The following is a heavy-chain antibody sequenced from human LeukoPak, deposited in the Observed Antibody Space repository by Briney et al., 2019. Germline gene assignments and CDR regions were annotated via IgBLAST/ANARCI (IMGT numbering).Heavy chain of an antibody. CDR3: AKDKPPQGYFDY. Sequence: GGSLRLSCAASGFTVSSNYMSWVRQAPGKGLEWVSVIYSGGSTYYADSVKGRFTISRDNSKNTLYLQMNSLRAEDTAVYYCAKDKPPQGYFDYWGQGTLVTVSS. CDR2: IYSGGST. V-gene: IGHV3-53*01. J-gene: IGHJ4*02. CDR1: GFTVSSNY.